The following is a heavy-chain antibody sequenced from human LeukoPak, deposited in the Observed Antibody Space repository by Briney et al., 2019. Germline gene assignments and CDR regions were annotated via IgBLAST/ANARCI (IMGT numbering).Heavy chain of an antibody. Sequence: PGESLKISGKGSGYSFTSYWIGWVRQMPGKGLEWMGIIYPGDSDTRYSPSFQGQVTISADKSISTAYLQWSSLKASGTAMYYCARGGEQWLVYNWFDPWGQGTLVTVSS. CDR1: GYSFTSYW. CDR3: ARGGEQWLVYNWFDP. D-gene: IGHD6-19*01. CDR2: IYPGDSDT. V-gene: IGHV5-51*01. J-gene: IGHJ5*02.